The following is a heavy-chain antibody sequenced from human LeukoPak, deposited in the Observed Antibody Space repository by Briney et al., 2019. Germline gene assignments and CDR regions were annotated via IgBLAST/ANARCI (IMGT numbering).Heavy chain of an antibody. CDR3: GSLQQIRGLSVFDF. V-gene: IGHV4-34*01. J-gene: IGHJ4*02. D-gene: IGHD3-10*01. CDR1: GGSFGDYH. CDR2: IHQRGVT. Sequence: SETLSLTCALSGGSFGDYHWSWIRQPPGKGLEWIGEIHQRGVTTYNPSLKSRVTLSIDASKRQFSVKLTSVTAADTAVYFCGSLQQIRGLSVFDFWGQGALVTVSS.